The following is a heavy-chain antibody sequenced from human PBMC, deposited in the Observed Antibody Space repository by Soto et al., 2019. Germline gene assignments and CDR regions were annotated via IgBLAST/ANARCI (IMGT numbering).Heavy chain of an antibody. CDR1: GGXXXXXGXX. J-gene: IGHJ4*02. V-gene: IGHV4-30-2*01. CDR3: ARVPTH. Sequence: QLQLQESGSGLVKPSQTLSLTCAVSGGXXXXXGXXXXWIRQPPGKGLGWIGYIYHSGSTYYNPSLXSXXTXSVDRXKXXFSLXLSSVTAADTAVYYCARVPTHWGQGTLVTVSS. CDR2: IYHSGST.